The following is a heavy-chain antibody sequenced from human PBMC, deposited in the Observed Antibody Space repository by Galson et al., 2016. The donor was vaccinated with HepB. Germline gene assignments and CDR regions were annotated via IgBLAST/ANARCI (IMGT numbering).Heavy chain of an antibody. J-gene: IGHJ5*01. CDR3: ARHVHYNSPPIGFDS. V-gene: IGHV4-39*01. CDR2: MYSSGTT. CDR1: GGSIGSSSLY. Sequence: GGSIGSSSLYWGWIRQPPGKGLEWIGSMYSSGTTYYNPSLERRVTISVDTSKNQFSLKVKYVTAADTAVYYCARHVHYNSPPIGFDSWGQGTLVTVSS. D-gene: IGHD1-14*01.